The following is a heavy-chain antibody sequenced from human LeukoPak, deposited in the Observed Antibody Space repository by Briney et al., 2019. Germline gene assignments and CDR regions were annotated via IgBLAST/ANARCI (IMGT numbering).Heavy chain of an antibody. CDR1: GYTFTSYD. CDR3: ARALGAGCSSTSCYLGVFDC. Sequence: GASVKVSCKASGYTFTSYDINWVRQAPGQGLEWMGWINPNSGGTNYAQKSQGRVTMTRDTSISTAYMELSRLRPDDTAVYYCARALGAGCSSTSCYLGVFDCWGQGTLVTVSS. J-gene: IGHJ4*02. D-gene: IGHD2-2*01. V-gene: IGHV1-2*02. CDR2: INPNSGGT.